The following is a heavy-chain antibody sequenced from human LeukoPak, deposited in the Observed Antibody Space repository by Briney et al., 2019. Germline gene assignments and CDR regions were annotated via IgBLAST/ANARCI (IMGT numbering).Heavy chain of an antibody. J-gene: IGHJ4*02. Sequence: GGSLRLSCAASGLTFSGYWMTWVRQAPGKGLEWVANIMQDGNEKYYVDSVKGRFTISRDNAKNTLYLQMNSLRAEDTAVYYCARVVSPITPAGVDYWGQGTLVTVSS. V-gene: IGHV3-7*01. CDR3: ARVVSPITPAGVDY. CDR2: IMQDGNEK. D-gene: IGHD5/OR15-5a*01. CDR1: GLTFSGYW.